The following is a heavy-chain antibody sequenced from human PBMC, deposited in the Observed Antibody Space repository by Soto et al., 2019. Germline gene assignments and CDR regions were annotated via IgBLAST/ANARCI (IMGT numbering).Heavy chain of an antibody. Sequence: QVQLHQWGAGLLKPSETLSLTCAVSGGSFSFYYWSWIRQPPGKELEWIGEINHSGSTNYNSSLKSRVTIAVDTSKNQFSLTLSSVTAADTAVYYCATRFYDSSGYYLFYFDSWGQGTLVTVSS. D-gene: IGHD3-22*01. J-gene: IGHJ4*02. CDR3: ATRFYDSSGYYLFYFDS. V-gene: IGHV4-34*01. CDR2: INHSGST. CDR1: GGSFSFYY.